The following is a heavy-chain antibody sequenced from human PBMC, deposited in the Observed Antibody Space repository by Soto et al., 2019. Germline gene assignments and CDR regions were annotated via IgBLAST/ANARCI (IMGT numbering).Heavy chain of an antibody. J-gene: IGHJ5*02. V-gene: IGHV4-39*01. Sequence: PSETLSLTCTVSGGSISSSSYYWGWIRQPPGKGLEWIGSIYYSGSTYYSPSLKSRVTISVDTSKNQFSLKLSSVTAADTAVYYCATFPASDWFDPWGQGTLVTVSS. CDR3: ATFPASDWFDP. CDR2: IYYSGST. CDR1: GGSISSSSYY.